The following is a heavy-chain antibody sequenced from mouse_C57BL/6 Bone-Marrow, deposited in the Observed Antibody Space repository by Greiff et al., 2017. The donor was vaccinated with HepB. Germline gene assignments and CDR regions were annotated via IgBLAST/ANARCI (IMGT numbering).Heavy chain of an antibody. V-gene: IGHV3-6*01. CDR1: GYSITSGYY. CDR2: ISYDGSN. J-gene: IGHJ4*01. Sequence: EVQLVESGPGLVKPSQSLSLTCSVTGYSITSGYYWNWIRQFPGKKLEWMGYISYDGSNNYNPSLKNRISITRDTSKNQFFLKLNSVTTEDTATYYCARDGLDYWGQGTSVTVSS. CDR3: ARDGLDY.